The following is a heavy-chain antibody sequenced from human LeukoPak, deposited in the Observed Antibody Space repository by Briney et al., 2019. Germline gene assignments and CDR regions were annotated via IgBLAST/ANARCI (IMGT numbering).Heavy chain of an antibody. J-gene: IGHJ3*02. CDR3: AGTYCYGSGSYAFDI. CDR1: GGSFSGYY. Sequence: SETLSLTCAVYGGSFSGYYWSWIRQPPGKGLEWIGEINHSGSTNYNPSLKSRVTISVDTSKNQFSLKLSSVTAADTAVYYCAGTYCYGSGSYAFDIWGQGTMVTVSS. V-gene: IGHV4-34*01. D-gene: IGHD3-10*01. CDR2: INHSGST.